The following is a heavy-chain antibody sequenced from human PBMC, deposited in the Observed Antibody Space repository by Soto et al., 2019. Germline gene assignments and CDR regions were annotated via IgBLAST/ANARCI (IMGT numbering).Heavy chain of an antibody. V-gene: IGHV3-53*01. D-gene: IGHD3-22*01. CDR3: ARAPVYDSSGYYIY. J-gene: IGHJ4*02. CDR1: GFTVSSNY. CDR2: IYSGGST. Sequence: GSLRLSCAASGFTVSSNYMSWVRQAPGKGLEWASVIYSGGSTYYADSVKGRFTISRDNSKNTLYLQMNSLRAEGTAVYYCARAPVYDSSGYYIYWGQGTLVTVSS.